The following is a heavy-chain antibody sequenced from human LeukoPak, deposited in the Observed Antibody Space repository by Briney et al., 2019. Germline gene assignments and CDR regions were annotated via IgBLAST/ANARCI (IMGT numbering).Heavy chain of an antibody. CDR1: GGSISNYF. V-gene: IGHV4-4*07. Sequence: SETLSLTCTVSGGSISNYFWSWIGQPAGKGLEWIGRIYTSGSTTHNPSLKSRVTVSVDTSKNQFSLNLTSVTAADTAVYYCARDLGGLRAAFDVWGQGTVVTVSS. J-gene: IGHJ3*01. CDR2: IYTSGST. CDR3: ARDLGGLRAAFDV.